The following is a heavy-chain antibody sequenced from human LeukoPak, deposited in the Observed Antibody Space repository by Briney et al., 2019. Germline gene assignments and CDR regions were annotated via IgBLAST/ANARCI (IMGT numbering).Heavy chain of an antibody. CDR2: ISYDGSNK. Sequence: GRSLRLSCAASGFTFSSYAMHWVRQAPGKGLEWVAVISYDGSNKYYADSVKGRFTISRDNSKNTLYLQMNSLRAEDTAVYYCAREKSPEVLIAAAGVYYYYYGMDVRGQGTTVTVSS. D-gene: IGHD6-13*01. J-gene: IGHJ6*02. V-gene: IGHV3-30*04. CDR1: GFTFSSYA. CDR3: AREKSPEVLIAAAGVYYYYYGMDV.